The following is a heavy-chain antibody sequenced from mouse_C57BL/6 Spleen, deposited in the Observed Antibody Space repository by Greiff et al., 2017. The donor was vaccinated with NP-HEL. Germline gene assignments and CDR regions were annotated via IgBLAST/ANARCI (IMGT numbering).Heavy chain of an antibody. CDR2: IYPGSGNT. V-gene: IGHV1-76*01. CDR1: GYTFTDYY. Sequence: QVTLKESGAELVRPGASVKLSCKASGYTFTDYYINWVKQRPGQGLEWIARIYPGSGNTYYNEKFKGKATLTAEKSSSTAYMQLSSLTSEDSAVYFCARANWDYFDYWGQGTTLTVSS. D-gene: IGHD4-1*01. CDR3: ARANWDYFDY. J-gene: IGHJ2*01.